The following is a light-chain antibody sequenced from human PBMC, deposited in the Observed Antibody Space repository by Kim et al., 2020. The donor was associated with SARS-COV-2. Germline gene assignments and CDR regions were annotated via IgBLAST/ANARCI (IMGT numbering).Light chain of an antibody. Sequence: VTISCSGSSSNIGNNYVSWYQQLPGTAPKLLIYDNNKRPSGIPDRFSGSKSGTSATLGITGLQTGDEADYYCGTWDSSLSAGPWVFGGGTKLTVL. J-gene: IGLJ3*02. CDR1: SSNIGNNY. V-gene: IGLV1-51*01. CDR3: GTWDSSLSAGPWV. CDR2: DNN.